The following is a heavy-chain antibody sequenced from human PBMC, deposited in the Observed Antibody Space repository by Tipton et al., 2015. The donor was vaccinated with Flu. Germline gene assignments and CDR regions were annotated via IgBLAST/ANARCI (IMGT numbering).Heavy chain of an antibody. CDR2: ISWKSTSI. V-gene: IGHV3-9*01. D-gene: IGHD6-6*01. J-gene: IGHJ4*02. CDR3: VKSVSSFAARRGFDY. Sequence: SLRLSCTASGFSFGDYAMHWVRQAPGRGLEWVSGISWKSTSIGYADSVKGRFTISRDNAKNSLYLQMNSLRGEDTAFYYCVKSVSSFAARRGFDYWGQGTLVTVSS. CDR1: GFSFGDYA.